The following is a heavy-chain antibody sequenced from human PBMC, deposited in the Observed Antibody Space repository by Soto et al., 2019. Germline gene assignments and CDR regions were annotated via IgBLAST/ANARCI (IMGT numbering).Heavy chain of an antibody. J-gene: IGHJ4*02. Sequence: QVRLVQSGAEVKKPGASVSVSCKAFDYTFTNFGISWVRQAPVRGLEWMGWISGYNGDTTYAQKFQSRVTMTTDTFTTTAYLELMRLTSDDTAVYYCARDPQSLWFGELKKGVAYWGQGTLVTVSS. V-gene: IGHV1-18*01. CDR3: ARDPQSLWFGELKKGVAY. CDR1: DYTFTNFG. D-gene: IGHD3-10*01. CDR2: ISGYNGDT.